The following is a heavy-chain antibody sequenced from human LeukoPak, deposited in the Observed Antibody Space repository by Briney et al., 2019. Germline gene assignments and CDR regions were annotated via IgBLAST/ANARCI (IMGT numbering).Heavy chain of an antibody. D-gene: IGHD2-21*02. CDR2: IFYTGST. CDR3: ARARLSFDY. J-gene: IGHJ4*02. CDR1: GGSISSFY. Sequence: AETLSLTCSVPGGSISSFYWTWIRQSPGEGLEWIGYIFYTGSTTYNPCLKSRVTISLDTSRNQFSLNLSSVTAADTAVYYCARARLSFDYWGQGALVTVSS. V-gene: IGHV4-59*01.